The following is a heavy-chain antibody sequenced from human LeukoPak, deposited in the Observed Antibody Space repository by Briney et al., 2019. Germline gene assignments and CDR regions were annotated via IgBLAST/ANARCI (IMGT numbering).Heavy chain of an antibody. D-gene: IGHD3-22*01. CDR2: IIPIFGTA. CDR1: GGTFSSYV. Sequence: SVKVSCKASGGTFSSYVISWVRQAPGQGLEWMGGIIPIFGTANYAQKFQGRVTITADKSTSTAYMELSSLRSEDTAVYYCARGITEPLDSSGYYLYYYYYYMDVWGKGTTVTVSS. V-gene: IGHV1-69*06. J-gene: IGHJ6*03. CDR3: ARGITEPLDSSGYYLYYYYYYMDV.